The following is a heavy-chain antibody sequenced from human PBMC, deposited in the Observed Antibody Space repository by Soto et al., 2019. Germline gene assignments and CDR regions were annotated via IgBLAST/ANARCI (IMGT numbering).Heavy chain of an antibody. V-gene: IGHV1-69*01. Sequence: QVQLVQSGAEVKKPGSSVKVSCKASGGTFSSYAISWVRQAPGHGLEWMGGIIPIFGTANYAQKFQGRVTITADESTSTAYMELSSLRSEDTAAYYCAGSRVPHTHYFWSGWSLGWGQGTLVTVSS. CDR3: AGSRVPHTHYFWSGWSLG. CDR2: IIPIFGTA. J-gene: IGHJ4*02. CDR1: GGTFSSYA. D-gene: IGHD3-3*01.